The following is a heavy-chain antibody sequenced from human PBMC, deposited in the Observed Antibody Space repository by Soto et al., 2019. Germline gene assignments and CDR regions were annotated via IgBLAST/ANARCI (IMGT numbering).Heavy chain of an antibody. D-gene: IGHD2-2*01. J-gene: IGHJ4*02. V-gene: IGHV4-34*01. Sequence: PSETLSLTCAVYGGSFSGYYWSWIRQPPGKGLEWIGEINHCGSTNYNPSLKSRVTISVDTSKNQFSLKLSSVTAADTAVYYCARGLSKPLDYWGQGTLVTVSS. CDR3: ARGLSKPLDY. CDR2: INHCGST. CDR1: GGSFSGYY.